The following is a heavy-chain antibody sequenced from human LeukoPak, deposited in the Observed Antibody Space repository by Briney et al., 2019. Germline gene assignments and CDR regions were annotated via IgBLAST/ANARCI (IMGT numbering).Heavy chain of an antibody. CDR2: ISGNGVYT. CDR1: GFRFSHYG. V-gene: IGHV3-23*01. Sequence: GGSLRLSCEGFGFRFSHYGMNWVRQAPGKGLEWVSAISGNGVYTSYADSVKGRFTISRDNSKNTLYLQMNNLRAEDTAVYYCAKELSYSDYDLDSWGQGTLVTVSS. J-gene: IGHJ4*02. D-gene: IGHD5-12*01. CDR3: AKELSYSDYDLDS.